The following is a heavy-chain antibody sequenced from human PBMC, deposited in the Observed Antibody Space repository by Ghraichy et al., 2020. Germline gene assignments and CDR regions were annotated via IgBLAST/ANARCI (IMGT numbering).Heavy chain of an antibody. V-gene: IGHV3-53*01. D-gene: IGHD3-3*01. Sequence: GGSLRLSCAASGFTVSSNYMSWVRQAPGKGLEWVSVIYSGGSTYYADSVKGRFTISRDNSKNTLYLQMNSLRAEDTAVYYCASQAGYYDLLEGGMDVWGQGTTVTVSS. CDR1: GFTVSSNY. CDR3: ASQAGYYDLLEGGMDV. CDR2: IYSGGST. J-gene: IGHJ6*02.